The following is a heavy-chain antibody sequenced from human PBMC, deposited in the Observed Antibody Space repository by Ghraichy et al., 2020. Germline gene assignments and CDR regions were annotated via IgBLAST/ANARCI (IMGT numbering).Heavy chain of an antibody. V-gene: IGHV4-39*07. CDR3: ARVGVVPAAIYYYYYGMDV. CDR1: GGSISSSSYY. J-gene: IGHJ6*02. D-gene: IGHD2-2*01. Sequence: SQTLSLTCTVSGGSISSSSYYWGWIRQPPGKGLEWIGSIYYSGSTYYNPSLKSRVTISVDTSKNQFSLKLSSVTAADTAVYYCARVGVVPAAIYYYYYGMDVWGQGTTVTVSS. CDR2: IYYSGST.